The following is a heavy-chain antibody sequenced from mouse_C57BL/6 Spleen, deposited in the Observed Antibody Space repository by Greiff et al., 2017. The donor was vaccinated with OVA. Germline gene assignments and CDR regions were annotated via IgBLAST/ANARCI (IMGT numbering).Heavy chain of an antibody. V-gene: IGHV5-6*01. CDR1: GFTFSSYG. D-gene: IGHD1-1*01. CDR2: ISSGGSYT. J-gene: IGHJ3*01. CDR3: ARYDYGSSPAWFAY. Sequence: EVQLVASGGDLVKPGGSLKLSCAASGFTFSSYGMSWVRQTPDKRLEWVATISSGGSYTYYPDSVKGRFPISRDNAKNTLYLLMSRLKSEDTAMYYCARYDYGSSPAWFAYWGQGTLVTVSA.